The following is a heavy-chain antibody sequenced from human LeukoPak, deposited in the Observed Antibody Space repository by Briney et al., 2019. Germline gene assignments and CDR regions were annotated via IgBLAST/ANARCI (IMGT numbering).Heavy chain of an antibody. V-gene: IGHV1-46*01. CDR1: GYTFTSYY. D-gene: IGHD3-10*01. CDR2: INPSGGST. Sequence: GASVKVSCKASGYTFTSYYMHWVRQAPGQGLEWMGIINPSGGSTSYAQKFQGRVTMTRDTSTSTVYMELSSLRSEDTAVYYCATEYYGSGSYYLDVGGYWGQGTLVTVSS. CDR3: ATEYYGSGSYYLDVGGY. J-gene: IGHJ4*02.